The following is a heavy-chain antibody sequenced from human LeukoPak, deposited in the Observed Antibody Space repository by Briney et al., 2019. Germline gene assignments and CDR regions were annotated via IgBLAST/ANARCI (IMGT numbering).Heavy chain of an antibody. Sequence: PSETLSLTCTVSGGSISSYYWSWIRQPAGKGLEWIGRIYTSGSTNYNPSLKSRVTMSVDTSKNQFSLKLSSVTAADTAMYYCARDRIAVAGDYFDYWGQGTLVTVSS. D-gene: IGHD6-19*01. CDR3: ARDRIAVAGDYFDY. CDR2: IYTSGST. CDR1: GGSISSYY. V-gene: IGHV4-4*07. J-gene: IGHJ4*02.